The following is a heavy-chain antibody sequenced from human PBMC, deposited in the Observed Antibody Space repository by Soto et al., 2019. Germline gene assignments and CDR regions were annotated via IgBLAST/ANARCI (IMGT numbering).Heavy chain of an antibody. CDR2: INPSGGST. J-gene: IGHJ4*02. D-gene: IGHD6-13*01. V-gene: IGHV1-46*01. CDR3: ARTLAAGDV. Sequence: ASVKVSCKASGYTFTSYYIHWVRQAHGQGLEWMGIINPSGGSTNYAQKFQGRVTLTRDTSTSTVYMELSSLRSEDTAVYYCARTLAAGDVWGQGNLVTVSS. CDR1: GYTFTSYY.